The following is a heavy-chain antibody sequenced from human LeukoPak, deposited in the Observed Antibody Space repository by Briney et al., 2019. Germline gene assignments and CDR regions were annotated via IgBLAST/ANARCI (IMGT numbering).Heavy chain of an antibody. CDR1: GYTFTSYG. CDR3: ARDHRTRGYFDWSPHLDY. D-gene: IGHD3-9*01. Sequence: ASVKVSCKASGYTFTSYGISWVRQAPGQGLEWMGWISAYNGNTNYAQKLQRRVTMTTHTSTSTAYMELRSLRSDDTAVYYCARDHRTRGYFDWSPHLDYWGQGTLVTVSS. CDR2: ISAYNGNT. J-gene: IGHJ4*02. V-gene: IGHV1-18*01.